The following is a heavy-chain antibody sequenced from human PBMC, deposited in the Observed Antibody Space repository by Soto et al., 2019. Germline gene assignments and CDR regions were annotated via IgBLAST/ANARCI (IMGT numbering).Heavy chain of an antibody. J-gene: IGHJ5*02. CDR3: AREFLEPGITGPTSPRRGNWFDP. Sequence: SETLSLTCTVSGGSISSGGYYWSWIRQHPGKGLEWIGYIYYSGSTYYNPSLKSRVTISVDTSKNQFSLKLSSVTAADTAVYYCAREFLEPGITGPTSPRRGNWFDPWGQGTLVTVSS. D-gene: IGHD1-7*01. CDR2: IYYSGST. V-gene: IGHV4-31*03. CDR1: GGSISSGGYY.